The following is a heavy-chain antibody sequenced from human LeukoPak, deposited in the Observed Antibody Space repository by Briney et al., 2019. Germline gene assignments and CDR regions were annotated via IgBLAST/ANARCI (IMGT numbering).Heavy chain of an antibody. Sequence: PGGSLRLSCAASGFTFSSYAMSWVSQAPGKRLEWVSAISGSGGSTYYADSVKGRFTISRDNSKNTLYLQMNSLRAEDTAVYYCARDRSISEWELRGDWDYWGQGTLLTVSS. CDR3: ARDRSISEWELRGDWDY. V-gene: IGHV3-23*01. J-gene: IGHJ4*02. CDR1: GFTFSSYA. CDR2: ISGSGGST. D-gene: IGHD1-26*01.